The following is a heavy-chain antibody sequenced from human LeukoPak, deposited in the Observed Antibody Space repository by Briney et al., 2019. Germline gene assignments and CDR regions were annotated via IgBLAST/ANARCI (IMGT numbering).Heavy chain of an antibody. Sequence: GGSLRLSCVASGFIFSNYAMGWVRQAPGKGPEWVSTVSSSGDRTYYADSVKGRFTISRDTSKNTVYLQMNSLRAEDTAIYYRGKEGGLYDSGGYFDYWGQGTLVTVSS. J-gene: IGHJ4*03. CDR1: GFIFSNYA. CDR2: VSSSGDRT. D-gene: IGHD3-3*01. V-gene: IGHV3-23*01. CDR3: GKEGGLYDSGGYFDY.